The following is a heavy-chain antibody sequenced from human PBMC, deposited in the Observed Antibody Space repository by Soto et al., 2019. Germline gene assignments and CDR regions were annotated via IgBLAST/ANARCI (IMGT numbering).Heavy chain of an antibody. CDR2: ISYDGSNK. CDR1: GFTFSSYG. J-gene: IGHJ4*02. CDR3: AKGHYDFWSGYYTLNTDKNNFFDY. V-gene: IGHV3-30*18. Sequence: QVQLVESGGGVVQPGRSLRLSCAASGFTFSSYGMHWVRQAPGKGLEWVAVISYDGSNKYYADSVKGRFTISRDNYKNTLYLQMNSLRAEDTAVYYCAKGHYDFWSGYYTLNTDKNNFFDYWGQGTLVTVSS. D-gene: IGHD3-3*01.